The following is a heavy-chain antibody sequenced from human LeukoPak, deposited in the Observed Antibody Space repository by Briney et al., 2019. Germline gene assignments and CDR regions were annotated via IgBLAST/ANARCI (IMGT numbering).Heavy chain of an antibody. CDR1: GVTFSSYA. CDR2: ISSSSSTI. CDR3: AKDREAMIVVVIDY. Sequence: GGSLRLSCAASGVTFSSYAMSWVRQAPGEGREWVSYISSSSSTIYYADSVKGRFTISSDNSKNTLYLQMNSLRAEDTAVYYCAKDREAMIVVVIDYWGQGPLVTVSS. D-gene: IGHD3-22*01. J-gene: IGHJ4*02. V-gene: IGHV3-23*01.